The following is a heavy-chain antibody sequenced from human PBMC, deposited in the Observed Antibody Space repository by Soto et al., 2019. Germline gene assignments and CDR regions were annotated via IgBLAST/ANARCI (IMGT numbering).Heavy chain of an antibody. CDR1: GFTFSSSW. Sequence: EVQLVESGGGLVQPGGSLRLSCAASGFTFSSSWMHWVRQVPGKGLVWVSRINSDGSTTQYADSVRGRFTISRDNAKNTLFLEVNSLTIEVTAVYFCACLPMSRGACDFWGQGTLVTVSS. D-gene: IGHD3-10*01. CDR3: ACLPMSRGACDF. J-gene: IGHJ4*02. V-gene: IGHV3-74*03. CDR2: INSDGSTT.